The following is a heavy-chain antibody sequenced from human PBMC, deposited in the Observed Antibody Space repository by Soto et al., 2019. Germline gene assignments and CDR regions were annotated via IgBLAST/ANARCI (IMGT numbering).Heavy chain of an antibody. V-gene: IGHV3-21*01. D-gene: IGHD3-3*01. Sequence: GGSLRLSCAASGFTFSSYSMNWVRQAPGKGLDWVSSISSSSSYIYYADSVKGRFTISRDNTKNSLYLQMNSLRAEDTAVYYCARGARRITIFGVASDAFDIWGQGTMVTVSS. CDR1: GFTFSSYS. CDR2: ISSSSSYI. CDR3: ARGARRITIFGVASDAFDI. J-gene: IGHJ3*02.